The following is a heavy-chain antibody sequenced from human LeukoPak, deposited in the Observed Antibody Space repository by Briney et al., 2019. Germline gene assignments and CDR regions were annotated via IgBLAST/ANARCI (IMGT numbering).Heavy chain of an antibody. CDR3: ARGHSTVRLIDY. CDR1: GGSVCSGRYY. CDR2: IYYSGST. J-gene: IGHJ4*02. V-gene: IGHV4-61*01. Sequence: SETLSLPCSVSGGSVCSGRYYWSWIRQPPGKGLEWIGYIYYSGSTNYNPSLKSRVTISVDTSKYQFSLKLSSVTAADTAVYYCARGHSTVRLIDYWGQGTLVTVSS. D-gene: IGHD2/OR15-2a*01.